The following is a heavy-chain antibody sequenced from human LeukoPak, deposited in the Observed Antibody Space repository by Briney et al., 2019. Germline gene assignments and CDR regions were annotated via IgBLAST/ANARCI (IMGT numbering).Heavy chain of an antibody. Sequence: PGGSLRLSCAASGFTFSSYWMSWVRQAPGKGLEWVANIKQDGSEKYYVDSVKGRFTISRDNAKNSLYLQMNSLRAEDTAVYYCARDPAGYYDTSGFYSDYWGQGTPVTVSS. D-gene: IGHD3-22*01. CDR2: IKQDGSEK. CDR1: GFTFSSYW. J-gene: IGHJ4*02. CDR3: ARDPAGYYDTSGFYSDY. V-gene: IGHV3-7*01.